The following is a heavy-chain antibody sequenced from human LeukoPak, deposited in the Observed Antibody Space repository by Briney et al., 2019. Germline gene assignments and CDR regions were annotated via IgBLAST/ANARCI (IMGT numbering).Heavy chain of an antibody. J-gene: IGHJ4*02. V-gene: IGHV3-64*01. CDR2: ISSNGGST. CDR3: AKVDQDIAARK. D-gene: IGHD6-6*01. Sequence: PGGSLRLSCAASGFTFSSYAIHWVRQAPGKGLEYVSAISSNGGSTYYANSVKGRFTISRDNSKNTLYLQMDSLRAEDMAVYYCAKVDQDIAARKWGQGTLVTVSS. CDR1: GFTFSSYA.